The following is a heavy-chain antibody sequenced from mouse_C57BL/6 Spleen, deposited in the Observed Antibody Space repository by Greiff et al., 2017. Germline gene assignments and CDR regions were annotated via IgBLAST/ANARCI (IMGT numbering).Heavy chain of an antibody. CDR3: ARSPITTVVAGGFDY. J-gene: IGHJ2*01. CDR1: GFTFTDYY. CDR2: IRNKANGYTT. V-gene: IGHV7-3*01. D-gene: IGHD1-1*01. Sequence: EVHLVESGGGLVQPGGSLSLSCAASGFTFTDYYMSWVRQPPGKALEWLGFIRNKANGYTTEYSASVKGRFTISRDNSQSILYLQMNALRAEDSATYYCARSPITTVVAGGFDYWGQGTTLTVSS.